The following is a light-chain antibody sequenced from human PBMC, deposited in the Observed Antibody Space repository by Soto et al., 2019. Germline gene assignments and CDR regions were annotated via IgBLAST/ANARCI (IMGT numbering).Light chain of an antibody. CDR2: WAS. V-gene: IGKV4-1*01. J-gene: IGKJ4*01. CDR3: QQFYTTLT. Sequence: DIVMTQSPGALSVSLGWSATINCKSSQSVLYSSNNKNCLAWYQQKPGQPPKLLISWASTRETGVPDRFSGSGSGTDFTLTISSLQAEDVAVYYCQQFYTTLTFGGGTKVDIK. CDR1: QSVLYSSNNKNC.